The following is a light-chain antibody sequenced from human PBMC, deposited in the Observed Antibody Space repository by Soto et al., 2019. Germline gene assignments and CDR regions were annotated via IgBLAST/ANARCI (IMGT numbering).Light chain of an antibody. Sequence: DIQMTQSASTLSASVGDRVTIAFRASQSLSGWLAWYQQKPGKAPNLLIYDTSTLKSGVPSRFSGSGSGTDFTLTISSLQPEDFATYYCQQSYSTPITFGQGTRLEIK. CDR3: QQSYSTPIT. J-gene: IGKJ5*01. CDR2: DTS. CDR1: QSLSGW. V-gene: IGKV1-5*01.